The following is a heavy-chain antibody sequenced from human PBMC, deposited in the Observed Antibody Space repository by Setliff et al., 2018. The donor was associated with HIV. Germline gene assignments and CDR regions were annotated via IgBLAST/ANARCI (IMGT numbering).Heavy chain of an antibody. D-gene: IGHD1-26*01. J-gene: IGHJ4*02. CDR3: AREFPGGTYGFDY. Sequence: ASVKVSCKASGYSFTSYIIHWVRQAPGQGLEWVGRVYPGDASIHYAQKLLGRVTVTRDTSTSTVYMDLSSLRFEDTAVYYCAREFPGGTYGFDYWGQGTLVTVS. CDR2: VYPGDASI. CDR1: GYSFTSYI. V-gene: IGHV1-46*04.